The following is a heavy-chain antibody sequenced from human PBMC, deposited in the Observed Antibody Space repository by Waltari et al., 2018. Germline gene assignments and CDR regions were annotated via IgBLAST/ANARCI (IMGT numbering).Heavy chain of an antibody. CDR2: IYPSGST. Sequence: VQLQESGPGLVKPSETLSLTCTASGGSITSYYWNWIRQPAGKGLEWIGRIYPSGSTIYNPSLMSRVTVSVDTSKNQISLKLSSVTAADTAVYSCASDDDYCSGTTCHRQDYWGQGTRVTVSS. J-gene: IGHJ4*02. D-gene: IGHD2-15*01. CDR3: ASDDDYCSGTTCHRQDY. CDR1: GGSITSYY. V-gene: IGHV4-4*07.